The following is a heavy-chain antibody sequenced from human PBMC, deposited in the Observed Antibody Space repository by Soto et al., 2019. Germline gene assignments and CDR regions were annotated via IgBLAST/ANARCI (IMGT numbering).Heavy chain of an antibody. V-gene: IGHV4-59*01. J-gene: IGHJ6*02. Sequence: SETLSLTCTVSGGSISSYYWSWIRQPPGKGLEWIGYIYYSGSTNYNPSLKSRVTISVDTSKNQFSLKLSSVTAADTAVYYCARNYYGDYPLYYYYGMDVWGQGTTVTV. CDR2: IYYSGST. CDR3: ARNYYGDYPLYYYYGMDV. D-gene: IGHD4-17*01. CDR1: GGSISSYY.